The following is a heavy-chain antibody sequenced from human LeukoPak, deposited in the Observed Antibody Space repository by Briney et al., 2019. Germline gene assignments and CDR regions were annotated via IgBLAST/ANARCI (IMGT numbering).Heavy chain of an antibody. CDR1: GLTVSNNY. Sequence: GRSLRLSCAASGLTVSNNYMSWVRQAPGKGLGWVSVMYRGGSTYSADSVQGRFTMSRDNSKNTLYLQMNSLRAEDTAVYYCARDGGAAAGYWGQGTLVTVSS. J-gene: IGHJ4*02. CDR3: ARDGGAAAGY. CDR2: MYRGGST. V-gene: IGHV3-66*01. D-gene: IGHD6-13*01.